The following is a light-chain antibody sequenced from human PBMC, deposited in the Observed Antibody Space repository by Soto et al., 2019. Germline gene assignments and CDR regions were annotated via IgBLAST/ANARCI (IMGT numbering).Light chain of an antibody. CDR3: QQYHSTRLT. CDR2: WAS. Sequence: DIMITQSPEYLAGSLGERATINCRSSRRVLYTRNAKNYLAWYQQKPGQPPRLLIYWASYREPGVPDRFSGSESGTDFTLTISSLQAEDVAVYYCQQYHSTRLTFGGGTKVDIK. J-gene: IGKJ4*01. CDR1: RRVLYTRNAKNY. V-gene: IGKV4-1*01.